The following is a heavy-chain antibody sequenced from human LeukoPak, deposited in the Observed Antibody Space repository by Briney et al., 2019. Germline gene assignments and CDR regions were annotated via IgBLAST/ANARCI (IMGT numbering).Heavy chain of an antibody. D-gene: IGHD3-10*01. CDR2: IYHSGGT. V-gene: IGHV4-30-2*01. CDR1: GGSSSSGGYS. Sequence: PSQTLSLTCAVSGGSSSSGGYSWSWIRQPPGKGLEWIGYIYHSGGTYYNPSLKSRVTISVDRSKNQFSLKLSSVTAADTAVYYCASSIPGGYYFDYWGQGTLVTVSS. CDR3: ASSIPGGYYFDY. J-gene: IGHJ4*02.